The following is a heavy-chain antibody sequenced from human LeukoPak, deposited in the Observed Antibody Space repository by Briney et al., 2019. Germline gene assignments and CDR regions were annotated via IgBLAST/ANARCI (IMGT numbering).Heavy chain of an antibody. J-gene: IGHJ4*02. CDR2: IYPGDSAGDSDT. V-gene: IGHV5-51*03. Sequence: GEPRNSSGKASGSRFTDLSRGGFGTLPGKGREGFRLIYPGDSAGDSDTRYSPSFRGQVTISADKSISTAYLQWSSLKASDTAMYYCASPGFTDSDYWGQGTLVTVSS. CDR1: GSRFTDLS. CDR3: ASPGFTDSDY. D-gene: IGHD3-10*01.